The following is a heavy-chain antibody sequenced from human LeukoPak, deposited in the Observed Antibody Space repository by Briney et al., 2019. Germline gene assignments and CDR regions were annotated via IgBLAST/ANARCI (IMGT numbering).Heavy chain of an antibody. CDR2: INADGSST. D-gene: IGHD3-3*01. Sequence: AGPLRLSCAASGFTFSSYWLHWVRQAPGKGLVWVSRINADGSSTSYADSVKGRFTIARDNAKNTLYLQMNSLRAKDTAVYYCARGSGYYGNWFDPWGQGTLVTVSS. V-gene: IGHV3-74*01. J-gene: IGHJ5*02. CDR3: ARGSGYYGNWFDP. CDR1: GFTFSSYW.